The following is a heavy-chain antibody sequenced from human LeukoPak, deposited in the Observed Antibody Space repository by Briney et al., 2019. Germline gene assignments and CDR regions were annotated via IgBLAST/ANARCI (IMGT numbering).Heavy chain of an antibody. D-gene: IGHD6-19*01. Sequence: SGPTLVKPPQTLTLTCTFSGFSLSTSGVGVGWIRQPPGKALEWLALIYWDDDKRYSPSLKSRLTITKDTSKNQVVLTMTNMDPVDTATYYCAHREQYGIDEYYFDYWGQGTLVTVSS. J-gene: IGHJ4*02. CDR3: AHREQYGIDEYYFDY. V-gene: IGHV2-5*02. CDR1: GFSLSTSGVG. CDR2: IYWDDDK.